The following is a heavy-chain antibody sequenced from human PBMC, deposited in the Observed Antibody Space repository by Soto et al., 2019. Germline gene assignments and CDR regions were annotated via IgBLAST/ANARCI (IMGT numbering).Heavy chain of an antibody. Sequence: GASVKVSCKASGGTFSSYAISWVRQAPGQGLEWMGGIIPIFGTANYAQKFQGRVTITADESTSTAYMELSSLRSEDTAVYYCARDGAVGYGLDYWGQGTLVTVSS. V-gene: IGHV1-69*13. CDR1: GGTFSSYA. D-gene: IGHD5-12*01. CDR2: IIPIFGTA. CDR3: ARDGAVGYGLDY. J-gene: IGHJ4*02.